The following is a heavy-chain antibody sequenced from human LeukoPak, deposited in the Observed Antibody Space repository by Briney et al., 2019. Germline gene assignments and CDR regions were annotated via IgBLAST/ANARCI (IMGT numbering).Heavy chain of an antibody. CDR1: GYTFTSYG. CDR2: ISAYNGNT. J-gene: IGHJ6*03. V-gene: IGHV1-18*01. Sequence: GASVKVSCKASGYTFTSYGISWVRQAPGQGLEWMGWISAYNGNTNYAQKLQGRVTMTTDTSTSTAYMELRSLRSDDTAVYYCAREWRRYYGSGSYSNRYYYYYMDVWGKGTTVTVSS. CDR3: AREWRRYYGSGSYSNRYYYYYMDV. D-gene: IGHD3-10*01.